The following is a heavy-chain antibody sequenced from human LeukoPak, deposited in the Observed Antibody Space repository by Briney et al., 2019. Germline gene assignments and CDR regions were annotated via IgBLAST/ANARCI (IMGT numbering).Heavy chain of an antibody. J-gene: IGHJ4*02. CDR2: IYYSGTT. Sequence: PSETLSLTCTVSGVSISSYYWSWIRQPPGKGLEWIGYIYYSGTTNYNPSLKSRVTISVDTSKNQFSLRLTSVTAADTAVYYCARLSCSGGSCYTHFWGQGTLVTVSS. V-gene: IGHV4-59*08. CDR1: GVSISSYY. CDR3: ARLSCSGGSCYTHF. D-gene: IGHD2-15*01.